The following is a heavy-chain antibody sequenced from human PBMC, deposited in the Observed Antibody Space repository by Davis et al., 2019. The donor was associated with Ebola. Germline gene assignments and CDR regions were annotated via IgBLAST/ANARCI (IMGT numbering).Heavy chain of an antibody. D-gene: IGHD4-17*01. J-gene: IGHJ4*02. CDR1: GGSISSGSYY. V-gene: IGHV4-61*01. CDR2: IYYSGTT. CDR3: ARADGDYVYFDY. Sequence: SETLSLTCTVSGGSISSGSYYWSWIRQPPGKGLEWIGYIYYSGTTSYNPSLKSRVTISVDTSKNQFSLKLRSVTAADTAVYYCARADGDYVYFDYWGQGILVTVSS.